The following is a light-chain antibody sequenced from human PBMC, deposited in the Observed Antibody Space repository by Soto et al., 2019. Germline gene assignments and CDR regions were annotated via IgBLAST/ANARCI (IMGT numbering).Light chain of an antibody. Sequence: DIQMTQSPSSLSASVGDRVTITFPSSDSISSYLNWYQQKPGKAPKLLIYAASSLQSGVPSRFSGSGSGTDFTLTISSLQPEDFATYYCQQSYSTLAITFGQGTRLEIK. J-gene: IGKJ5*01. CDR2: AAS. CDR3: QQSYSTLAIT. V-gene: IGKV1-39*01. CDR1: DSISSY.